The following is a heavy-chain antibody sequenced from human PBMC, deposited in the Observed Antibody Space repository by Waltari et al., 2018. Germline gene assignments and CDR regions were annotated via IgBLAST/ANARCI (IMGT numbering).Heavy chain of an antibody. Sequence: QLQLQESGPGLVKPSETLSLSCTVSGCSIRSSRYYWGWTRPPPGKGLEWIWSFSYTGNMFYNPSLKSRVSISVDTSKNQFSLKLSSLTAADTAVYYCAREQGAVGYYGSRGYYADYWGQGTLVTVSS. J-gene: IGHJ4*02. CDR2: FSYTGNM. CDR3: AREQGAVGYYGSRGYYADY. CDR1: GCSIRSSRYY. V-gene: IGHV4-39*07. D-gene: IGHD3-10*01.